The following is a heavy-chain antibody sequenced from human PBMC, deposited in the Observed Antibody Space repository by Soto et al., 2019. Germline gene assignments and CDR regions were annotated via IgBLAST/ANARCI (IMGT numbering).Heavy chain of an antibody. D-gene: IGHD4-4*01. Sequence: YSVKVSCKASGGTFSSYAISWVRQAPGQGLEWMGGIIPIFGTANYAQKFQGRVTITADESTSTAYMELSSLRSEDTAVYYCARDLNDYSNYGPSDYWGQGTLVTVSS. CDR1: GGTFSSYA. J-gene: IGHJ4*02. V-gene: IGHV1-69*13. CDR2: IIPIFGTA. CDR3: ARDLNDYSNYGPSDY.